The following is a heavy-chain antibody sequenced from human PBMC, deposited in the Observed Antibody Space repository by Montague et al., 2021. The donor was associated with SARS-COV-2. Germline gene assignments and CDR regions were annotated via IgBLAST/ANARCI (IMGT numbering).Heavy chain of an antibody. CDR2: SYHSGTT. CDR1: GYSINSNYY. Sequence: SGTLSLTCTVSGYSINSNYYWGWIRQPPGKGLEWIGCSYHSGTTHYHPSLKSRVTISLDTSNNHFSLKVTSVTAADTAVYYCARAPYYGPGKPYQFDYWGRGTLVAVSS. J-gene: IGHJ4*02. V-gene: IGHV4-38-2*02. D-gene: IGHD3-10*01. CDR3: ARAPYYGPGKPYQFDY.